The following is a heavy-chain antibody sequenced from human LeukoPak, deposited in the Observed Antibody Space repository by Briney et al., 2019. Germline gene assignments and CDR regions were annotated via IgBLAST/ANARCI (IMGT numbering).Heavy chain of an antibody. CDR1: GFTFSNYG. CDR2: ISYDGSNK. J-gene: IGHJ4*02. D-gene: IGHD3-16*01. Sequence: GGSLRLSCAASGFTFSNYGMHWVRQAPGKGLEWVTVISYDGSNKYYADSVKGRFTISRDNSKNTLYLQMNSLRAEDTAVYYCASDHYHSIDYWGQGTLVTVSS. V-gene: IGHV3-30*03. CDR3: ASDHYHSIDY.